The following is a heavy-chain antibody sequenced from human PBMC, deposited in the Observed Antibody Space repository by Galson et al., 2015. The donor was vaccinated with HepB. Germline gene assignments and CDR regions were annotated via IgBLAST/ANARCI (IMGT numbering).Heavy chain of an antibody. D-gene: IGHD3-10*01. Sequence: SLRLSCAASGFTFSSYSMNWVRQAPGKGLEWVSYISTGSSTIYYADSVKGRFTISRDNAKNSLYLQMNSLRDEDTAVYYCGRSFGRRGVDPQAYYFDYWGQGTLVTVSS. CDR3: GRSFGRRGVDPQAYYFDY. J-gene: IGHJ4*02. CDR2: ISTGSSTI. V-gene: IGHV3-48*02. CDR1: GFTFSSYS.